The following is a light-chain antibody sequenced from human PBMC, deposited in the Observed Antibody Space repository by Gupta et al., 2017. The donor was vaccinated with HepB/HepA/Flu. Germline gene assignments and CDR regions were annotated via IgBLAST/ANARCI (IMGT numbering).Light chain of an antibody. CDR3: QQYGSSRLT. V-gene: IGKV3-20*01. CDR2: GAS. Sequence: EMVLTQSPGTMSLSPGERATLSCRASQSVSSSYLAWYQQKPGQAPRRLIYGASSRATGIPDRFSGSGSGTDFTLTISRLEPEDFAVYYCQQYGSSRLTFGGGTKVEIK. J-gene: IGKJ4*01. CDR1: QSVSSSY.